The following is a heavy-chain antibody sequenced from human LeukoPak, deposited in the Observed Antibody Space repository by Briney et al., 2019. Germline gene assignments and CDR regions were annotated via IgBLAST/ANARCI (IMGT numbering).Heavy chain of an antibody. V-gene: IGHV1-46*01. Sequence: ASVKVSCKASGYSFTSNYIHWVRQAPGQGLEWMGMIYPRDGSTSYAQKFQGRVTVTRDTSTSTVHMELSGLRSEDTAVYYCARDREAFDHWGQGTLVTVSS. CDR3: ARDREAFDH. CDR1: GYSFTSNY. J-gene: IGHJ4*02. CDR2: IYPRDGST.